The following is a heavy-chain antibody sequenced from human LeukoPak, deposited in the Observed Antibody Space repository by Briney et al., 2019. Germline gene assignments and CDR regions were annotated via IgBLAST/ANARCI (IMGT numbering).Heavy chain of an antibody. Sequence: ASVKVSCKASGYTLTGHFVHWVRQAPGQGLEWMGCINPNSGGEKYAQIFQGRVYMTTTKSISTAYMELSRVRSGDTAVYHCARALRTDILTTDYWGQGTLVTVSS. J-gene: IGHJ4*02. CDR1: GYTLTGHF. D-gene: IGHD3-9*01. CDR2: INPNSGGE. CDR3: ARALRTDILTTDY. V-gene: IGHV1-2*02.